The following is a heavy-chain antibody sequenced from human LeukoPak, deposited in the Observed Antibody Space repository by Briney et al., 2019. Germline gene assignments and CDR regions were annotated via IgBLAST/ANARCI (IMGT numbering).Heavy chain of an antibody. Sequence: PEASVTVSCKASGYTFTGYYMHWVRQAPGQGLEWMGWINPNSGGTNYAQKFQGRVTMTRDTSISTAYMELSRLRSDDTAVYYCARDSGMVRGVNTPWGQGTLVTVST. CDR2: INPNSGGT. CDR3: ARDSGMVRGVNTP. V-gene: IGHV1-2*02. J-gene: IGHJ5*02. D-gene: IGHD3-10*01. CDR1: GYTFTGYY.